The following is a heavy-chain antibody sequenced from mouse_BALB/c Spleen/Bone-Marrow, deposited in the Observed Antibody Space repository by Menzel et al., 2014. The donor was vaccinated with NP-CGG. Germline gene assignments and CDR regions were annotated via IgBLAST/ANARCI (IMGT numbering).Heavy chain of an antibody. D-gene: IGHD2-14*01. Sequence: DVQLQESGPGLVKPSQTVSLTCTVTGISITTGNYRWSWIRQFPGNKLEWIGYIYYSGTITYNPSLTSRTTITRDTSKNQFFLEMNSLTAEDTATYYCARAYHRYDYAMDYWGQGTSVTVSS. V-gene: IGHV3-5*02. CDR2: IYYSGTI. CDR1: GISITTGNYR. J-gene: IGHJ4*01. CDR3: ARAYHRYDYAMDY.